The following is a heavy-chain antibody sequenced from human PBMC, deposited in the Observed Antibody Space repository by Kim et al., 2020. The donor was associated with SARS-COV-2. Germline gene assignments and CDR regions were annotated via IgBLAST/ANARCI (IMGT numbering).Heavy chain of an antibody. Sequence: CPSSQGRVTISADKSISTAYLKWSSLKASDTAMYYCARRVAETTGWFDPWGQGTLVTVSS. V-gene: IGHV5-51*01. CDR3: ARRVAETTGWFDP. J-gene: IGHJ5*02. D-gene: IGHD4-17*01.